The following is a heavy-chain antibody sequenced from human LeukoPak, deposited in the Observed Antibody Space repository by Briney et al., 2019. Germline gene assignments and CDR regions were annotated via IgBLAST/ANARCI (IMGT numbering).Heavy chain of an antibody. V-gene: IGHV1-69*13. CDR3: ARGGSLAVAPHQYYFDY. CDR2: IIPIFGTA. D-gene: IGHD6-19*01. CDR1: GGTFSSYA. J-gene: IGHJ4*02. Sequence: SVKVSCKASGGTFSSYAISWVRQAPGQGLEWIGGIIPIFGTANYAQKFQGRVTITADESTSTAYMELSSLRSEDTAVYHCARGGSLAVAPHQYYFDYWGQGTLVTVSS.